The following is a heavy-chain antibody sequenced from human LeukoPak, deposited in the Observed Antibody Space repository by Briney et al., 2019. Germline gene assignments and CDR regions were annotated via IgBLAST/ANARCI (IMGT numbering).Heavy chain of an antibody. CDR3: ASLGTIFGVVIV. J-gene: IGHJ6*04. CDR1: GGSISSGSYY. V-gene: IGHV4-61*02. D-gene: IGHD3-3*01. Sequence: PSETLSLTCTVSGGSISSGSYYWSWIRQPAGKGLEWIGRIYTSGSTNYNPSLKSRVTISVDTSKNQFSLKLSSVTAADTAVYYCASLGTIFGVVIVWDKGTTVTVSS. CDR2: IYTSGST.